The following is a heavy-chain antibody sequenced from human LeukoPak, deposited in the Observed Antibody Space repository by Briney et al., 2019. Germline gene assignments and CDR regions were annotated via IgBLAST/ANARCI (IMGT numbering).Heavy chain of an antibody. D-gene: IGHD3-9*01. CDR3: ARSKDILTGYCFDY. V-gene: IGHV4-39*07. CDR1: GGSISSSSYY. J-gene: IGHJ4*02. Sequence: SETLSLTCTVSGGSISSSSYYWGWIRQPPGKGLEWIGSIYYSGSTSYNPSLRSRVTISVDTSKNQFSLKLNSVTAADTAVYYCARSKDILTGYCFDYWGLGTLVTVSS. CDR2: IYYSGST.